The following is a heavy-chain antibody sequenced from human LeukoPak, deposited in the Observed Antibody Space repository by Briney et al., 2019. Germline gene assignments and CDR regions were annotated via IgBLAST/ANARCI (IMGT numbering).Heavy chain of an antibody. Sequence: TSETLSLTCAVYGGSFSGYYWSWIRQPPGKGLEWIGEINHSGSTNYNPSLKSRVTISVDTSKNQFSLKLSSVTAADTAVYYCARHKRGRAFDIWGQGTMVTVSS. CDR3: ARHKRGRAFDI. D-gene: IGHD6-25*01. V-gene: IGHV4-34*01. J-gene: IGHJ3*02. CDR1: GGSFSGYY. CDR2: INHSGST.